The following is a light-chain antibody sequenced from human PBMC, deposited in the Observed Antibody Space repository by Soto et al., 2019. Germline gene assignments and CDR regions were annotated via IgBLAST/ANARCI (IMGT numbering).Light chain of an antibody. CDR1: QSVSGN. CDR2: GAS. Sequence: EIVMTQSPATLSVSPGERATLSCRASQSVSGNLAWYQQKPGQPPRLLIYGASTRATGIPARFSGSWSGTAFTLTISSLQSEDFAVYYCQQYNNWTLTFGGGTKVEIK. J-gene: IGKJ4*01. CDR3: QQYNNWTLT. V-gene: IGKV3-15*01.